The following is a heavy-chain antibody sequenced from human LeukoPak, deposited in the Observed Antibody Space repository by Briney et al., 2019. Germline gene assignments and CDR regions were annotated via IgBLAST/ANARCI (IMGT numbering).Heavy chain of an antibody. CDR2: ISGSGSDI. CDR3: AKDLWFGELSPLTFDY. D-gene: IGHD3-10*01. CDR1: GFSISDSY. Sequence: GGSLRLSCVVSGFSISDSYMTWIRQTPGKGLEWLAYISGSGSDIYFADSVKGRFTISRDNSKNTLYLQMNSLRAEDTAVYYCAKDLWFGELSPLTFDYWGQGTLVTVSS. V-gene: IGHV3-11*04. J-gene: IGHJ4*02.